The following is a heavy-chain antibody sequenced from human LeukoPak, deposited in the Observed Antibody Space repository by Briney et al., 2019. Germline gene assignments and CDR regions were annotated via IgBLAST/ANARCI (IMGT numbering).Heavy chain of an antibody. D-gene: IGHD3-3*01. Sequence: GGTLRLSCAASGFTFDDYAMHWVRQAPGKGLEWVSLISWDGGSTYYADSVKGRFTISRDNSKNSLYLQMNSLRAEDTALYYCAKDKGAYDFWSGYGTTYYMDVWGKGTTVTVSS. CDR3: AKDKGAYDFWSGYGTTYYMDV. J-gene: IGHJ6*03. V-gene: IGHV3-43D*03. CDR2: ISWDGGST. CDR1: GFTFDDYA.